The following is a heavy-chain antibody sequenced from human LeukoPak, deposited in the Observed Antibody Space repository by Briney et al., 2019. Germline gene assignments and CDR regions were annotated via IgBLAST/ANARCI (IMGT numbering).Heavy chain of an antibody. V-gene: IGHV3-23*01. Sequence: GGSLRLSCAASGFTVSSNYMSWVRQAPGKGLEWVSGISGSGESTYYADSVKGRFTISRDNSKKTLNLQMNSLRAEDTAVYYCAKEYDRSGYEGTGFDYWGQGTLVTVSS. J-gene: IGHJ4*02. CDR3: AKEYDRSGYEGTGFDY. CDR1: GFTVSSNY. D-gene: IGHD3-22*01. CDR2: ISGSGEST.